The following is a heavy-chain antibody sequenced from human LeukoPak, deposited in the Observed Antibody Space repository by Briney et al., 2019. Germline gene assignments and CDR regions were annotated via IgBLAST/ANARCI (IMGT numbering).Heavy chain of an antibody. J-gene: IGHJ3*02. CDR2: IKQDGSEK. Sequence: GGSLRLSCAASGFTFSNYWMSWVRQAPGKGLEWVANIKQDGSEKYYVDSVKGRFTISTDNAKNSLYLRMNSLRAEDTAVYYCARSRMSAFDIWGQGTMVTVSS. D-gene: IGHD2-8*01. CDR1: GFTFSNYW. CDR3: ARSRMSAFDI. V-gene: IGHV3-7*01.